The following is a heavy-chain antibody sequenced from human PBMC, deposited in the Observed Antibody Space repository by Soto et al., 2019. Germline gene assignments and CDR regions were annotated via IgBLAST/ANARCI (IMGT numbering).Heavy chain of an antibody. CDR1: GGSISSGDYY. CDR3: ARETYGDYVGYFDP. D-gene: IGHD4-17*01. Sequence: SETLSVTCTVSGGSISSGDYYWSWLRQPPGKGLEWIGYLHYSGGSTYNPSLQSRVAISLDTSKSQFSLKLTSVTATDTAVYYCARETYGDYVGYFDPWGQGTLVTVSS. CDR2: LHYSGGS. J-gene: IGHJ5*02. V-gene: IGHV4-30-4*01.